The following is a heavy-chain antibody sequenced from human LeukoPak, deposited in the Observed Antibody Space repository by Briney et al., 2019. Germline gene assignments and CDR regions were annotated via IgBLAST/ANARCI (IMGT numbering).Heavy chain of an antibody. Sequence: GGSLRLSCAASGFTFSSYAMSWVRQAPGKGLEWVSVIYSGGSTYYADSVKGRFTISRDNSKNTLYLQMNSLRAEDTAVYYCAREDFIYGSTFGFDPWGQGTLVTVSS. CDR2: IYSGGST. V-gene: IGHV3-66*01. CDR1: GFTFSSYA. D-gene: IGHD3-10*01. J-gene: IGHJ5*02. CDR3: AREDFIYGSTFGFDP.